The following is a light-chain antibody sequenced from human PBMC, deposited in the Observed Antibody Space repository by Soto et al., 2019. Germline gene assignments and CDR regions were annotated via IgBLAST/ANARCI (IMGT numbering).Light chain of an antibody. CDR3: QQRKSYPIT. CDR1: QDINTY. Sequence: DIQLTQSPSFLSASVGDRVTITCRASQDINTYLAWYQQKPGKAPKLLIFAASTLQNGVPSRFSGSGSGTEFTVTITSLHPEDFATYYCQQRKSYPITFGQGTRLEMK. V-gene: IGKV1-9*01. CDR2: AAS. J-gene: IGKJ5*01.